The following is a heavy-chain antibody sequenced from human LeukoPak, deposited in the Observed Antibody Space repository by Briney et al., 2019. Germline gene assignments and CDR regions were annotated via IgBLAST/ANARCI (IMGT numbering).Heavy chain of an antibody. J-gene: IGHJ6*02. Sequence: GGSLRLSCAASGFTFGSYWMHWVRQAPGKGLVWVSRINSDGSSTSYADSVKGRFTISRDNAKNTLYLQMNSLRAEDTAVYYCARDPSSSSMAYYYGMDVWGQGTTVTVSS. D-gene: IGHD6-6*01. CDR2: INSDGSST. V-gene: IGHV3-74*01. CDR1: GFTFGSYW. CDR3: ARDPSSSSMAYYYGMDV.